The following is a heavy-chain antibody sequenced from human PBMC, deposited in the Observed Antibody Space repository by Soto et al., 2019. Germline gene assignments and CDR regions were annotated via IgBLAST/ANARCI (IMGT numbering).Heavy chain of an antibody. V-gene: IGHV3-23*01. CDR1: GFTFSSYA. D-gene: IGHD1-26*01. Sequence: EVQLLESGGGLVQPGGSLRLSCAASGFTFSSYAMSWVRQAPGKGLEWVSAISGSGGSTYYADSVKGRFTISRDNSKNTLYLQMNSLRAEDTAVYSCAKASGELRYAFDIWGQGTMVTVSS. J-gene: IGHJ3*02. CDR2: ISGSGGST. CDR3: AKASGELRYAFDI.